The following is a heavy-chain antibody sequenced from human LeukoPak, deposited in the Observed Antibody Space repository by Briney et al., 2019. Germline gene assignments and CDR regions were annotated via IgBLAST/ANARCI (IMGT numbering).Heavy chain of an antibody. J-gene: IGHJ6*03. V-gene: IGHV4-59*01. CDR1: GDSISSYY. CDR3: ARVLLGYYHYMDV. D-gene: IGHD3-16*01. CDR2: IYYSGST. Sequence: AETLSLTCTVSGDSISSYYWSWIRQTPGKGLEWIGYIYYSGSTNYNPSLKSRVTISVDTSKNQFSLKVNSVTAADTAVYYCARVLLGYYHYMDVWGKGTTVTVSS.